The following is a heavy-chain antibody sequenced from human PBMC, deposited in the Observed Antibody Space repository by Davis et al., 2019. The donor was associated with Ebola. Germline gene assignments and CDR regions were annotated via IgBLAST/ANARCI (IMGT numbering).Heavy chain of an antibody. V-gene: IGHV4-34*01. D-gene: IGHD3-22*01. CDR2: INHSGST. CDR3: ARGDSYYDPSGYYAGPEAPDH. Sequence: MPSETLSLTCAVYGGSFSGYYWSWIRQPPGKGLEWIGEINHSGSTNYNPSLKSRVTISVDTSKNLFSLKLTSVTAADTAVYYCARGDSYYDPSGYYAGPEAPDHWGQGTLVSVSS. J-gene: IGHJ4*02. CDR1: GGSFSGYY.